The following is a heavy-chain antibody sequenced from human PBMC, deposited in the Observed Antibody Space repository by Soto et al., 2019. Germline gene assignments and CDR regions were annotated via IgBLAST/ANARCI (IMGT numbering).Heavy chain of an antibody. D-gene: IGHD2-2*01. CDR1: GFTFSTYA. J-gene: IGHJ4*02. CDR2: ISGSGGST. V-gene: IGHV3-23*01. CDR3: NYCSSTSCYLY. Sequence: SLRLSCAASGFTFSTYAMSWVRQAPGGGLEWVSTISGSGGSTYYADSVKGRFTISRDNSKNTLYLQMNSLRAEDTAVYYCNYCSSTSCYLYWGQGTLVTVSS.